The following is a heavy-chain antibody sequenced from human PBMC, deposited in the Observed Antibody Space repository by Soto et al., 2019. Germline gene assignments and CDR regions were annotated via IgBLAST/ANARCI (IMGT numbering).Heavy chain of an antibody. CDR1: GGSISSGNW. J-gene: IGHJ4*02. CDR3: ARNVRYYIDY. CDR2: IYHSGST. Sequence: QVLLQESGPGLVKPSGTLSLTCAVSGGSISSGNWWSWVRQSPGKELEWIGEIYHSGSTNYNPSLKSRVTISVDNSENQLSLSLNSVTAADTAVYYCARNVRYYIDYWGQGTLVTVSS. V-gene: IGHV4-4*02.